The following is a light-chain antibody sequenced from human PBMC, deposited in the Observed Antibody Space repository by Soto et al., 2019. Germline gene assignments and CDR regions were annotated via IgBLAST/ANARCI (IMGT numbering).Light chain of an antibody. CDR1: KLGDKY. Sequence: SCELTQPPSVCVSPGQTASITCSGDKLGDKYACWYQQKPGQSPVLVIYQDSKRPSGIPERFSGSNSGNTATLTISGTQAMDEADYYCQAWDSSTTVFGTGTKLTVL. CDR3: QAWDSSTTV. CDR2: QDS. J-gene: IGLJ1*01. V-gene: IGLV3-1*01.